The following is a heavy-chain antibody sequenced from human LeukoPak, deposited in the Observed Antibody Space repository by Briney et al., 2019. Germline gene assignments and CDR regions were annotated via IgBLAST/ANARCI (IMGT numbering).Heavy chain of an antibody. CDR1: GGSFSGYY. D-gene: IGHD2-2*01. Sequence: SETLSLTCAVYGGSFSGYYWSWIRQPPGKGLEWIGEINHSGSTNYNPSLKSRVTISVDTSENQFSLKLSSVTAADTAVYYCARVPARPYCSSTSCYVIWFDPWGQGTLVTVSS. J-gene: IGHJ5*02. V-gene: IGHV4-34*01. CDR2: INHSGST. CDR3: ARVPARPYCSSTSCYVIWFDP.